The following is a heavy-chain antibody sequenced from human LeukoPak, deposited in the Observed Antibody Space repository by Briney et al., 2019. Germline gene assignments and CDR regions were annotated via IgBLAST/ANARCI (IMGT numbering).Heavy chain of an antibody. J-gene: IGHJ4*02. CDR3: ARGSRSPSGTYHYYFDY. D-gene: IGHD1-26*01. CDR2: VFSGGTT. CDR1: AFTVSSNY. V-gene: IGHV3-53*01. Sequence: RGSLRLSCAASAFTVSSNYMSWVRQAPGKGLEWVSVVFSGGTTYYADSVKGRFTISRDNSKNTLYLQMSSLRAEDTAVYYCARGSRSPSGTYHYYFDYWGQGTLVTVSS.